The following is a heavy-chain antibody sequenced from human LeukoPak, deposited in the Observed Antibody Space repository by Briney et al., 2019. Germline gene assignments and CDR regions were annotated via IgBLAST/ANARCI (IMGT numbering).Heavy chain of an antibody. CDR1: GGSISSYY. J-gene: IGHJ6*02. CDR3: ARALSTSRGMDV. Sequence: SETLSLTCTVSGGSISSYYWSWIRQPPGKGLEWIGYIYHSGSTYYNPSLKSRVTISVDRSKNQFSLKLSSVTAADTAVYYCARALSTSRGMDVWGQGTTVTVSS. CDR2: IYHSGST. V-gene: IGHV4-59*12. D-gene: IGHD2-2*01.